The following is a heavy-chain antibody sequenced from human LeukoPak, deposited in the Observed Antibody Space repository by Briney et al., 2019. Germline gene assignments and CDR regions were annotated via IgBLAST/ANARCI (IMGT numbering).Heavy chain of an antibody. V-gene: IGHV4-59*01. Sequence: SETLSLTCTVSGGSISSYYWSWLRQPPGKGLEWIGYIHYSGSTNYNPSLKSRVTISVDTSKNQCSLKLSSVTAADTAVYYCARDGYCGGDCYRNDAFDIWGQGTMVTVSS. J-gene: IGHJ3*02. CDR3: ARDGYCGGDCYRNDAFDI. CDR2: IHYSGST. D-gene: IGHD2-21*02. CDR1: GGSISSYY.